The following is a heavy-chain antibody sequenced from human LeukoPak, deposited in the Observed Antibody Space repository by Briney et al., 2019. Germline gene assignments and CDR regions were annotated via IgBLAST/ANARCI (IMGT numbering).Heavy chain of an antibody. CDR2: TSYDETHK. Sequence: PGGSLRLSCAASGFTFSSYGMHWVRQAPGKGLEWVAVTSYDETHKYYGNSVRGRFTISRDNSENTLYLQMSSLRAEDTAVYYCARDPIAGPPDYFDYWGQGTLVTVSS. V-gene: IGHV3-30*19. CDR3: ARDPIAGPPDYFDY. J-gene: IGHJ4*02. D-gene: IGHD1-14*01. CDR1: GFTFSSYG.